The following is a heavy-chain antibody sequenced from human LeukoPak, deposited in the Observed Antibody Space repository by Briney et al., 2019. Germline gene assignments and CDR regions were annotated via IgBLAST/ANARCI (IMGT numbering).Heavy chain of an antibody. CDR1: GFTFSSYA. D-gene: IGHD5-24*01. Sequence: GGSLRLSCAASGFTFSSYAMHWVRQAPGKGLEWVAVIPYDGSNKYYADSVKGRFTISRDNSKNTLYLQMNSLRAEDTAVYYCAREEARDGYNLFDYWGRGTLVTVSS. V-gene: IGHV3-30-3*01. CDR2: IPYDGSNK. J-gene: IGHJ4*02. CDR3: AREEARDGYNLFDY.